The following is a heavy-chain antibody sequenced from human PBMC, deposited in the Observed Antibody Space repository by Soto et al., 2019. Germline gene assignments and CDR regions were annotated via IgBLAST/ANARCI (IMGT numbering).Heavy chain of an antibody. CDR1: GGTFSSYT. D-gene: IGHD1-1*01. J-gene: IGHJ4*02. CDR2: IIPILGIA. V-gene: IGHV1-69*02. Sequence: SVKVSCKASGGTFSSYTISWVRQANGQGLEWMGRIIPILGIANYAQKFQGRVTITADKSTSTAYMELSSLRSEDTAVYYCARVTTGTTIPDDYWGQGTLVTVSS. CDR3: ARVTTGTTIPDDY.